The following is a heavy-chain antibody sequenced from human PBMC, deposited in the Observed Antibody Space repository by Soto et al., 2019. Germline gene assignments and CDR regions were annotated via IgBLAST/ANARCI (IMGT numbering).Heavy chain of an antibody. J-gene: IGHJ4*02. CDR3: ARVGVSAGDYEIDY. CDR2: IYYSGST. CDR1: GGSISSGGYY. Sequence: SETLSLTCTVSGGSISSGGYYWSWIRQHPGKGLEWIGYIYYSGSTYYNPSLKSRVTISVDTSKNQFSLKLSSVTAADTAVYYCARVGVSAGDYEIDYWGQGTLVTVSS. V-gene: IGHV4-31*03. D-gene: IGHD4-17*01.